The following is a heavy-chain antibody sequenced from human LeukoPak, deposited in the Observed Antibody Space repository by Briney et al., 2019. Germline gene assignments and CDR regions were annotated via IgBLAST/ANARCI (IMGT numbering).Heavy chain of an antibody. J-gene: IGHJ3*02. CDR3: ARVSI. Sequence: GGSLRLSCAASGFTFSSYGMSWVRQAPGKGLEWAANIKQDGSERYFVDSVKGRFTIFRDNAKNSLYLQMNSLRAEDTAVYYCARVSIWGQGTMVTVSS. CDR1: GFTFSSYG. V-gene: IGHV3-7*01. D-gene: IGHD3-3*02. CDR2: IKQDGSER.